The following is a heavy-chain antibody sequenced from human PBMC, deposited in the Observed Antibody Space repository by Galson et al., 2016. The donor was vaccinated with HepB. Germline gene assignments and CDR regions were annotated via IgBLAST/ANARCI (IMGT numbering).Heavy chain of an antibody. CDR2: IKQDGTEK. CDR3: VSNAGWKYDY. D-gene: IGHD1-1*01. V-gene: IGHV3-7*01. J-gene: IGHJ4*02. Sequence: SLRLSCAASGFIFSSNWMAWVRQAPGKGLEWVANIKQDGTEKYYVDSVKGRFTISKDNAKNPLYLQLNSLRAEDTAVYYCVSNAGWKYDYWGQGTLVTVSS. CDR1: GFIFSSNW.